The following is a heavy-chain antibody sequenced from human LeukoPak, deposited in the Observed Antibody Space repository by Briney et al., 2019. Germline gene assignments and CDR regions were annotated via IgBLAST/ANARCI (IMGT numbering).Heavy chain of an antibody. CDR2: ISHDGSNK. CDR3: ARASGYSSGWQGFAFFDY. CDR1: GFTFSSYA. D-gene: IGHD6-19*01. V-gene: IGHV3-30-3*01. Sequence: PGRSLRLSCAASGFTFSSYAMHWVRQAPGKGLEWVAVISHDGSNKYYADSVKGRFTISRDNSKNTLYLQMNSLRAEDTAVYYCARASGYSSGWQGFAFFDYWGQGTLVTVSS. J-gene: IGHJ4*02.